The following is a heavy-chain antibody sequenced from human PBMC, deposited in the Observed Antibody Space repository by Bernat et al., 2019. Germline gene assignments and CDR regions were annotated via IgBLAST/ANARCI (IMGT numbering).Heavy chain of an antibody. CDR3: ARSRPEYYFDY. CDR1: GFTFSDYY. CDR2: ISNSGSNI. J-gene: IGHJ4*02. Sequence: QVQLVESGGGLVKPGGSLRLSCAASGFTFSDYYMGWVRQAPGKGLEWVSYISNSGSNIYYADSVRGRFTISRDNAKNSLYLQMNSLRAEDTAVYYFARSRPEYYFDYWGQGTLVTVS. V-gene: IGHV3-11*01.